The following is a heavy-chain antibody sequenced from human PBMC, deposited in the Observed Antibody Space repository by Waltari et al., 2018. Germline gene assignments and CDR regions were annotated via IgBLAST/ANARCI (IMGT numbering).Heavy chain of an antibody. CDR2: IYSGGST. V-gene: IGHV3-23*03. D-gene: IGHD6-13*01. J-gene: IGHJ4*02. CDR1: GLTFRSYA. Sequence: EVQLLESGGGLVQPGGSLRLSCAASGLTFRSYAMSWVRQAPGKGLEWVSVIYSGGSTYYADSVKGRFTISRDNSKNTLYLQMNSLRAEDTAVYYCIAGSEFDYWGQGTLVTVSS. CDR3: IAGSEFDY.